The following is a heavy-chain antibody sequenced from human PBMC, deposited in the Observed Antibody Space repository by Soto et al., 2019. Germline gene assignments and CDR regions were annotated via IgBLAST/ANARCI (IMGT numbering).Heavy chain of an antibody. V-gene: IGHV3-33*01. CDR3: ARVGGVGAAAAYFDY. J-gene: IGHJ4*02. Sequence: HLGVSLRLSCAASGFTFSSYGMHWVRQAPGKGLEWVAVIWYDGSNKYYADSVKGRFTISRDNSKNTLYLQMNSLRAEDTAVYYCARVGGVGAAAAYFDYWGQGTLVTVSS. CDR2: IWYDGSNK. CDR1: GFTFSSYG. D-gene: IGHD6-13*01.